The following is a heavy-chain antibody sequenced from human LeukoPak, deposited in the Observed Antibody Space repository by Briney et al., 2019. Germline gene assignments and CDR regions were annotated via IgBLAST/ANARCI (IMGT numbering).Heavy chain of an antibody. CDR2: RKDTGTT. D-gene: IGHD2-2*01. V-gene: IGHV3-15*01. CDR3: TPLSHMPRP. CDR1: GFTFTGAW. J-gene: IGHJ4*02. Sequence: GGSLRLSWVVSGFTFTGAWPNWVRQAPGKGLEWVGRRKDTGTTEYAASVRGRLTILRDDSKNTMYLQTNSLKSEDTAVYFCTPLSHMPRPGGQGTLVTVSS.